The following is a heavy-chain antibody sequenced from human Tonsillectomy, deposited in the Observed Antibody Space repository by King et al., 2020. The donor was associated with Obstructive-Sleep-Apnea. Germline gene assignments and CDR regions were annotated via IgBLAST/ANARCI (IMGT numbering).Heavy chain of an antibody. J-gene: IGHJ4*02. D-gene: IGHD1-26*01. CDR1: GGSITNIFYY. CDR3: AREIGSYYLY. V-gene: IGHV4-39*07. CDR2: IYYSGNT. Sequence: QLQESGPGLVKPSETLSLTCTVSGGSITNIFYYWGWIRQPPGKGLEWIGSIYYSGNTYYNLSLKSRVTISVDTSKNQFSLKLSSVTAADTAVYYCAREIGSYYLYWGQGTLVTVSS.